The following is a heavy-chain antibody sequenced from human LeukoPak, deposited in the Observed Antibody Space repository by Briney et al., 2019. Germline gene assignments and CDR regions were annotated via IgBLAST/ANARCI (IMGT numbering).Heavy chain of an antibody. Sequence: SETLSLTCTVSGYSLSSGYYWGWIRPPPGKGLEWIGSVDHSGGTYYNPSLRSRVSISVDTSKNQFSLKLSSVTAADPAVYSCAGFTFFRGVITFDYWGQGTLVTVSS. V-gene: IGHV4-38-2*02. CDR1: GYSLSSGYY. J-gene: IGHJ4*02. D-gene: IGHD3-10*01. CDR2: VDHSGGT. CDR3: AGFTFFRGVITFDY.